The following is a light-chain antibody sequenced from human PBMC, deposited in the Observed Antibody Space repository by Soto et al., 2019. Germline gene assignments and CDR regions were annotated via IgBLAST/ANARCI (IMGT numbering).Light chain of an antibody. Sequence: QSVLTQPASVSGSPGQSITISCTGSSSDIRVYNYVSWYQQHPGKAPKLLIYDVTDRPSGVSNRFSGSKSGNTASLTISGLQAEDEADYYCKSYAGSNTYVFGSGTKLTVL. CDR3: KSYAGSNTYV. CDR2: DVT. V-gene: IGLV2-14*03. CDR1: SSDIRVYNY. J-gene: IGLJ1*01.